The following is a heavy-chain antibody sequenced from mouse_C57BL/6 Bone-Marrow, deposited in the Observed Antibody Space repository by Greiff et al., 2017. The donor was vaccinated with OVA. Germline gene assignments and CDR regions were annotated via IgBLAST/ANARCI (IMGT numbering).Heavy chain of an antibody. J-gene: IGHJ1*03. CDR3: ARGGGSSYKDFDV. D-gene: IGHD1-1*01. V-gene: IGHV1-53*01. CDR1: GYTFTSYW. CDR2: INPSNGGT. Sequence: QVQLQQPGTELVKPGASVKLSCKASGYTFTSYWMHWVKQRPGQGLEWIGNINPSNGGTNYNEKFKSKATLTVDKSSSTAYMQLSSLTSEDSAVYYGARGGGSSYKDFDVWGTGTTVTVSS.